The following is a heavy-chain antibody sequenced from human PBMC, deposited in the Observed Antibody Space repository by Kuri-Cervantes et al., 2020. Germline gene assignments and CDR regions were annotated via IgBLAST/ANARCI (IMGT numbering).Heavy chain of an antibody. V-gene: IGHV4-59*12. Sequence: SETLSLTCTVSGDSISNYSWTWLRQSPGKGLEWIGYLYDSGSPKYNPSLKSRVTMFIDTSKNQFSLKLSSVTAADTAVYYCARGGGVPAAIGDLDYWGQGTQVTVSS. D-gene: IGHD2-2*01. CDR3: ARGGGVPAAIGDLDY. CDR2: LYDSGSP. CDR1: GDSISNYS. J-gene: IGHJ4*02.